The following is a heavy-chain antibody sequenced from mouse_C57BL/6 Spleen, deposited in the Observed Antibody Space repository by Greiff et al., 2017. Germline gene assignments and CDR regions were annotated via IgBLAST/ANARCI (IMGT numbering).Heavy chain of an antibody. CDR3: TREGLLRTFAY. CDR1: GYTFTDYE. J-gene: IGHJ3*01. Sequence: QVQLQPSGAELVRPGASVTLSCKASGYTFTDYEMHWVKQTPVHGLEWIGAIDPETGGTAYNQKFKGKAILTADKSSSTAYMELRSLTSEDSAVYYCTREGLLRTFAYWGQGTLVTVSA. CDR2: IDPETGGT. V-gene: IGHV1-15*01. D-gene: IGHD2-3*01.